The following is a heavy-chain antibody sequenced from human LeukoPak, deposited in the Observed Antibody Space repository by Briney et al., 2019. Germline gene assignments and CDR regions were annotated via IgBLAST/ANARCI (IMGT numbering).Heavy chain of an antibody. V-gene: IGHV3-21*01. CDR3: ARGRGYYDILTGYSSLGQDY. CDR1: GFTFSSYS. Sequence: GGSLRLSCAASGFTFSSYSMNWVRQAPGKGLEWVSSISSSSSYIYYADSVKGRFTISRDNAKNSLYLQMNSLRAEDTAVYYCARGRGYYDILTGYSSLGQDYWGQGTLVTVSS. D-gene: IGHD3-9*01. CDR2: ISSSSSYI. J-gene: IGHJ4*02.